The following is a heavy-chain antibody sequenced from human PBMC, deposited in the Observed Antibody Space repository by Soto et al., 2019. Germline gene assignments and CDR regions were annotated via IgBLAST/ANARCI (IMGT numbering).Heavy chain of an antibody. CDR3: VCGEGYSRGWYDFDY. Sequence: SATLSLTCTVSGGSISSSSYYWGWIRQAPGKGLEWMGSFSHSVNTYHNPSLKSRVTISVDTSKNQFSLNLSSVTAADTAVYYYVCGEGYSRGWYDFDYWGQGTLVT. V-gene: IGHV4-39*01. CDR2: FSHSVNT. J-gene: IGHJ4*02. D-gene: IGHD6-19*01. CDR1: GGSISSSSYY.